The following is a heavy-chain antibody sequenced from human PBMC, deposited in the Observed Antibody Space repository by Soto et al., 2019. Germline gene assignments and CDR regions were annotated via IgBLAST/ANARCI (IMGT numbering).Heavy chain of an antibody. D-gene: IGHD6-13*01. Sequence: SSETLSLTCTVSGGSISSYYWSWIRQPAGKGLAWIWRIYTTGSTNYNPSLRSRVTMSVDTSKNQFSLKLSSVTAADTAVYYCARDKYSSNWYYFDYWGQGTLVT. CDR1: GGSISSYY. CDR2: IYTTGST. J-gene: IGHJ4*02. CDR3: ARDKYSSNWYYFDY. V-gene: IGHV4-4*07.